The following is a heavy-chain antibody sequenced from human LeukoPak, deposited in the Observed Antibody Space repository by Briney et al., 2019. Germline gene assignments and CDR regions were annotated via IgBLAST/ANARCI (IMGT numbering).Heavy chain of an antibody. CDR2: IYSGGST. J-gene: IGHJ4*02. D-gene: IGHD4-17*01. CDR3: AREHDYALDY. Sequence: PSETLSLTCAVSGGSISSSNWWSWVRPAPGKGLEWVSVIYSGGSTYYADSVKGRFTISRDNSKNTLYLQMNSLRAEDTAVYYCAREHDYALDYWGQGTLVTVSS. V-gene: IGHV3-53*01. CDR1: GGSISSSNW.